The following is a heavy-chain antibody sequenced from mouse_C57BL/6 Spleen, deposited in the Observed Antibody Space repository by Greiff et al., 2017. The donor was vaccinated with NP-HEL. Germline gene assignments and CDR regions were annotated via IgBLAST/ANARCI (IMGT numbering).Heavy chain of an antibody. CDR1: GFTFSSYA. D-gene: IGHD1-1*01. CDR2: ISDGGSYT. Sequence: EVMLVESGGGLVKPGGSLKLSCAASGFTFSSYAMSWVRQTPEKRLEWVATISDGGSYTYYPDNVKGRFPISRDNAENNLYLQMSHLKSEDTAMYYCARDGTTDYFDYWGQGTTLTVSS. CDR3: ARDGTTDYFDY. V-gene: IGHV5-4*01. J-gene: IGHJ2*01.